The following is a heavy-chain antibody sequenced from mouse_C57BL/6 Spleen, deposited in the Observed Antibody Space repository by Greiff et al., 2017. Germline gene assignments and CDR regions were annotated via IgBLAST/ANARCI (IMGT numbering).Heavy chain of an antibody. CDR2: IDPNSGGT. J-gene: IGHJ2*01. V-gene: IGHV1-72*01. Sequence: VQLQQSGAELVKPGASVKLSCKASGYTFPSYWMHWVKQRPGRGLEWIGRIDPNSGGTKYNEKFKSKATLTVAKPSSTAYMQLSSLTSEDSAVYYCAREDYYGSSHEDYFDYWGQGTTLTVSS. CDR3: AREDYYGSSHEDYFDY. D-gene: IGHD1-1*01. CDR1: GYTFPSYW.